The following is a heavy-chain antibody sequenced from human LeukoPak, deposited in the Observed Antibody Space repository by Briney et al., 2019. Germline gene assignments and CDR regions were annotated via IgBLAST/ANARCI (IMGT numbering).Heavy chain of an antibody. Sequence: GGSLRLSCAASGFSVSSNYMNWVRQAPGKGLEWVSIIYSGGTTYYADSVKGRFTISRDNAKNSLYLQMNSLRAEDTAVYYCGLRDFWGQGTLVTVSS. CDR2: IYSGGTT. D-gene: IGHD3-9*01. V-gene: IGHV3-53*01. J-gene: IGHJ4*02. CDR3: GLRDF. CDR1: GFSVSSNY.